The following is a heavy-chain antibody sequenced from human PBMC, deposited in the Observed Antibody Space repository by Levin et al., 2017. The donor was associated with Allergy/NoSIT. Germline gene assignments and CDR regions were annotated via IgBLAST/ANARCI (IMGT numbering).Heavy chain of an antibody. CDR1: GFTFSSYE. D-gene: IGHD6-19*01. Sequence: GESLKISCAASGFTFSSYEMNWVRQAPGKGLEWVSYISSSGSTIYYADSVKGRLTISRDDSKNTMYLQMNSLRAEDTAVYFCAKDAIRGSDQPYYFDYWGQGTLVTASS. J-gene: IGHJ4*02. V-gene: IGHV3-48*03. CDR2: ISSSGSTI. CDR3: AKDAIRGSDQPYYFDY.